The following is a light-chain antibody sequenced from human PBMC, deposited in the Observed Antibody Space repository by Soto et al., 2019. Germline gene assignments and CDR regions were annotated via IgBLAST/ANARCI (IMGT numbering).Light chain of an antibody. CDR2: QAS. V-gene: IGKV1-5*03. CDR3: QQYKSYPKT. CDR1: QTMSSW. J-gene: IGKJ2*01. Sequence: DIQMTQSPSTLPASVGDTVTITCRASQTMSSWLAWYQQKPGKAPNLLISQASRLQSGVPSRFSGSESGTEFTLTITSLQPDDFATYYRQQYKSYPKTFGQGTKLEIK.